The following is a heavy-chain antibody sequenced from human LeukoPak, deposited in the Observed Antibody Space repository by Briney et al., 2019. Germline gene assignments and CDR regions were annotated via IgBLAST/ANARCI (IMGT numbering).Heavy chain of an antibody. J-gene: IGHJ4*02. D-gene: IGHD3-16*01. CDR3: TRDEATTSRGTLPEY. Sequence: PGGSLRLSRAASGFMFSRYEMTWVRQTPGKGLEWISYIDTSGSVTYYADSVKGRFIISRDNPKNSMFLQMNSLRAEDTAVYYRTRDEATTSRGTLPEYWGRGTLVTVSS. CDR2: IDTSGSVT. V-gene: IGHV3-48*03. CDR1: GFMFSRYE.